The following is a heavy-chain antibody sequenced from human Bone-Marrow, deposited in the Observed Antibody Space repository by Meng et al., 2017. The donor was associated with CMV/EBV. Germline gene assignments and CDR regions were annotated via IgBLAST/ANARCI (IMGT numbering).Heavy chain of an antibody. CDR3: ARDYSSSSAYYGMDV. J-gene: IGHJ6*02. V-gene: IGHV1-69*05. CDR2: IIPIFGTA. Sequence: SVMVSCKASGGTFSSYAISWVRQAPGQGLEWMGGIIPIFGTANYAQKFQGRVTITTDESTSTAYMELSSLRSEDTAVYYCARDYSSSSAYYGMDVWGQGTTVTVSS. D-gene: IGHD6-6*01. CDR1: GGTFSSYA.